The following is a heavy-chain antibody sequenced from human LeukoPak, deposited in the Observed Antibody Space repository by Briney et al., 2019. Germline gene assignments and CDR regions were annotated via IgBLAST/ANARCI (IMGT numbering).Heavy chain of an antibody. CDR1: GFTFSDYY. Sequence: GGSLRLSCAASGFTFSDYYMSWIRQAPGKGLEWVSYISSSGSTIYYADSVKGRFTISRDNAKNSLYLQMNSLRAEDTAVYYCARDPSALSSGYYPLDYWGQGTLVTVSS. D-gene: IGHD3-22*01. V-gene: IGHV3-11*01. CDR3: ARDPSALSSGYYPLDY. J-gene: IGHJ4*02. CDR2: ISSSGSTI.